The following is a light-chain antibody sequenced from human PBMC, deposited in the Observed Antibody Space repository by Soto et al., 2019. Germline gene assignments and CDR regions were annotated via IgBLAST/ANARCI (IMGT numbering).Light chain of an antibody. V-gene: IGKV3-11*01. CDR1: QSVSSY. Sequence: EIVLTQSPATLSLSPGERATLSCRASQSVSSYLAWYQQKPGQAPRLLIYDASNRATGIPARFSGSGSGTDFTLTISSLQSEDFAVYYCQVYNDWPPMFTFGQGTKLEIK. J-gene: IGKJ2*01. CDR2: DAS. CDR3: QVYNDWPPMFT.